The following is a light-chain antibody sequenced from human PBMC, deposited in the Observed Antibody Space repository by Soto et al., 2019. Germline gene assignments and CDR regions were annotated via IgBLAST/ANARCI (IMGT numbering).Light chain of an antibody. J-gene: IGKJ2*01. CDR3: QQCNNWPYT. Sequence: EVVMTQSPATLSVSPGERATLSCRASQSVSSNLVWYQQQPGQAPRLLIYDASTRATGIPARFSGSGSGTEFTLTISSLQSEDFALYYCQQCNNWPYTFGPGTKVEIK. CDR2: DAS. V-gene: IGKV3-15*01. CDR1: QSVSSN.